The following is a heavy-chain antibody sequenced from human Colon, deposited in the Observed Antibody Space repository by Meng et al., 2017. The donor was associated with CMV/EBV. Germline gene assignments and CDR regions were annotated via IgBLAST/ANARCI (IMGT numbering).Heavy chain of an antibody. CDR3: ARDYYGMDV. CDR2: IYYSGDT. J-gene: IGHJ6*02. V-gene: IGHV4-59*01. CDR1: GGSIINYF. Sequence: GSLRLSCTVSGGSIINYFWTWFRQPPGKGLEWIGNIYYSGDTTYNPSLKSRVTISVDTSKSQFSLSVRSVTAADTAVYYCARDYYGMDVWGQGTTVTVSS.